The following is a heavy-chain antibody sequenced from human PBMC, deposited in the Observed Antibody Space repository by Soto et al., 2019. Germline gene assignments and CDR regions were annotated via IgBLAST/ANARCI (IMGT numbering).Heavy chain of an antibody. Sequence: EVQLVESGGGWAQPGGSLGLSCAASGFTFSDHYMDWVRQAPGKGLEWVARSRNRVNSHTTEYAASVKGRFTISRDESKSSLYLQMNSLKIEDTAVYYCTRGLLGGAPSYTFHGMDVWGQGTTVTVSS. D-gene: IGHD1-26*01. V-gene: IGHV3-72*01. CDR1: GFTFSDHY. J-gene: IGHJ6*01. CDR3: TRGLLGGAPSYTFHGMDV. CDR2: SRNRVNSHTT.